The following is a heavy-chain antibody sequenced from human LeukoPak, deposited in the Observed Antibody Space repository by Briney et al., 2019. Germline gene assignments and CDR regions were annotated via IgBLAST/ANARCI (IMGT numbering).Heavy chain of an antibody. CDR1: GFTFGSSA. V-gene: IGHV3-64D*06. D-gene: IGHD3-10*01. J-gene: IGHJ4*02. Sequence: PRGSLRLSCSASGFTFGSSAMHWVRQAPGKGLEYVSAISSNGGSTYYADSVKGRFTISRDNSKNTLYLQMSSLRAEDTAVYYCVRYYGSGSYTDYWGQGTLVTVSS. CDR3: VRYYGSGSYTDY. CDR2: ISSNGGST.